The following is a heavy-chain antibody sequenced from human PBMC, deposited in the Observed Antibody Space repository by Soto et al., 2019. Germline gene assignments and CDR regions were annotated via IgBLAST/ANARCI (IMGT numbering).Heavy chain of an antibody. CDR3: ARVPPSTPRYGMDV. CDR1: GYSFTSYW. J-gene: IGHJ6*02. CDR2: IYAGDSDT. Sequence: PGESLTISCKVSGYSFTSYWIVWVLQMPGKGLEGMGIIYAGDSDTRYSPSFQGQVTISADKSISTAYLQWSSLKASDTAMYYCARVPPSTPRYGMDVWGQGTTVTVSS. V-gene: IGHV5-51*01. D-gene: IGHD2-2*01.